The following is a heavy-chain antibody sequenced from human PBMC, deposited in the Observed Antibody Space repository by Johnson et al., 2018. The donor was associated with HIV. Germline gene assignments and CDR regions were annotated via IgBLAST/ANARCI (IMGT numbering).Heavy chain of an antibody. Sequence: VQLVESGGGLVQPGGSLRLSCAASGFTFSTYWMTWVRQAPGKGLEWVANIRQDGGERYYVDSVKGRFTISRDNAKRSLFLQMNSVRAEDTAVYYCARAQGAGEGAFDMWGQGTMVTVSS. CDR3: ARAQGAGEGAFDM. CDR2: IRQDGGER. J-gene: IGHJ3*02. V-gene: IGHV3-7*05. D-gene: IGHD7-27*01. CDR1: GFTFSTYW.